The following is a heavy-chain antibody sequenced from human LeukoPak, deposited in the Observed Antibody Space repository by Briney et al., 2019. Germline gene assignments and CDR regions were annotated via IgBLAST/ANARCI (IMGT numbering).Heavy chain of an antibody. V-gene: IGHV4-4*07. CDR2: NYSSGTT. CDR1: GGSITGYY. D-gene: IGHD2-2*01. J-gene: IGHJ4*02. Sequence: PSETLSLTCTVSGGSITGYYWSWIRQPAGKGLEWIGRNYSSGTTNYNPSLKSRVTMSVDRSKNQFSLNLDSATAADTALYHCARDLYGYASDWYGGYYFDYWGQGTLVTVSS. CDR3: ARDLYGYASDWYGGYYFDY.